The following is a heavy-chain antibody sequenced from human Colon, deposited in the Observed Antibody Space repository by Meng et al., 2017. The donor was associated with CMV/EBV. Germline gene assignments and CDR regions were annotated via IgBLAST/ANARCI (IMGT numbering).Heavy chain of an antibody. J-gene: IGHJ4*02. Sequence: GGSLRLSCKGSGYSFTSYWIGWVRQMPGKGLEWMGIIYPGDSDTRYSPSFQGQVTISVDKSISTAYFQWSSLKASDTAMYYCARRYSSSWFDYWGQGTLVTVSS. CDR2: IYPGDSDT. D-gene: IGHD6-6*01. CDR3: ARRYSSSWFDY. V-gene: IGHV5-51*01. CDR1: GYSFTSYW.